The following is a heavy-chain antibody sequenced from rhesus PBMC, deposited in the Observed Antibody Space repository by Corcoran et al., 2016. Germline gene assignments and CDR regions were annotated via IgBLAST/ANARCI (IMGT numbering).Heavy chain of an antibody. CDR1: GGAISSNY. CDR3: ASLEQYYFDY. Sequence: QLQLQESGPGLVKPSETLSLTCAVSGGAISSNYWSWSRQPPGKGLEWIGYIYGSGGGTNYNPSLNNRVTISIDTSMNQFSLKLSSVTAADTAVYYCASLEQYYFDYWGQGVLVTVSS. J-gene: IGHJ4*01. D-gene: IGHD3-22*01. V-gene: IGHV4-160*01. CDR2: IYGSGGGT.